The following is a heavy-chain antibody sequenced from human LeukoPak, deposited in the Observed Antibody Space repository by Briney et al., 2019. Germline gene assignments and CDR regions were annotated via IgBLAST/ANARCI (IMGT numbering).Heavy chain of an antibody. Sequence: GGSLRLSCAGSGFTFSTSSMNWVRQAPGKGLEWVSYTSGTSSTIYHADSVKGRFTISRDNAKNSLYLQMNTLRAEDTAVYYCYSGIGYWGQGTRVTVSS. V-gene: IGHV3-48*01. CDR3: YSGIGY. D-gene: IGHD1-26*01. CDR1: GFTFSTSS. CDR2: TSGTSSTI. J-gene: IGHJ4*02.